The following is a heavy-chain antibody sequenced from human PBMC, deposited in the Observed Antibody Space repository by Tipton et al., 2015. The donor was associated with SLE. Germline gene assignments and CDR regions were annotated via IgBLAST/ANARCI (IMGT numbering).Heavy chain of an antibody. V-gene: IGHV3-66*02. CDR3: ARDRGSSWFFFDY. Sequence: LSLTCAASGFTVSSNYMSWVRQAPGKGLEWVSVIYSGGSTYYADSVKGRFTIYRDNSKNTLYLQMNSLRAEDTAVYYCARDRGSSWFFFDYWGQGTLVTVSS. CDR2: IYSGGST. CDR1: GFTVSSNY. J-gene: IGHJ4*02. D-gene: IGHD6-13*01.